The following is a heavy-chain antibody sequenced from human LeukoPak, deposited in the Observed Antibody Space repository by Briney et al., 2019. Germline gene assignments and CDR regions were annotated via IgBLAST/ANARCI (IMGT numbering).Heavy chain of an antibody. J-gene: IGHJ5*02. CDR3: ARDRLDGTSWYPSWFDP. CDR2: ISGSSSAI. D-gene: IGHD6-13*01. Sequence: WESLRLSCAASGFSFSAYCMNWVRQAPGKGLEWISYISGSSSAIYYATSVKGRFAVSRDNAKNSLFLQMNSLRDDDTATYYCARDRLDGTSWYPSWFDPWGQGTLVTVSS. V-gene: IGHV3-48*02. CDR1: GFSFSAYC.